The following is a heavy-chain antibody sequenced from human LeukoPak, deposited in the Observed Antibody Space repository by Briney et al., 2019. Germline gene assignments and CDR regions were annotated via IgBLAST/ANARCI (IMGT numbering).Heavy chain of an antibody. Sequence: ASVKVSCKASGYTFTSYGISWVRQAPGQGLEWMGWISAYNGNTNYAQKLQGRVTMTTDTSTSTAYMELRSLRSDGTAVYYCARAPGLEPVTRVDYWGQGTLVTVSS. D-gene: IGHD1-1*01. CDR2: ISAYNGNT. CDR3: ARAPGLEPVTRVDY. V-gene: IGHV1-18*01. CDR1: GYTFTSYG. J-gene: IGHJ4*02.